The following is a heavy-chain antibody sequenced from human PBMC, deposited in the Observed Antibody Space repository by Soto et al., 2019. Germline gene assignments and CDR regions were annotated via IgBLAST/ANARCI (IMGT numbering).Heavy chain of an antibody. J-gene: IGHJ4*02. V-gene: IGHV3-23*01. Sequence: PGGSLRLSCAASGFTFRSYAMTWVRQAPGKGLEWVSVITYNGDNTFYADSVKGRFTISRDNSKDTVYLQMNSRRAEDTAVYYCARYIRGPTVFYFDFWGPGVLVTVSS. CDR3: ARYIRGPTVFYFDF. CDR1: GFTFRSYA. D-gene: IGHD5-18*01. CDR2: ITYNGDNT.